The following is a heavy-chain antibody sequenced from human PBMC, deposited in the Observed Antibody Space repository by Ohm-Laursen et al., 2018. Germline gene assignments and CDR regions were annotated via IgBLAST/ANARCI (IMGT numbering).Heavy chain of an antibody. J-gene: IGHJ4*02. CDR3: AGRGY. CDR1: GGAISSYY. V-gene: IGHV4-4*07. Sequence: PGTLSLTCTISGGAISSYYWSWIRQPAGKGLEWIGRINISGTNYNPSLKSRVTMSVDTSKNQFSLNQSSVTAANTAVYYCAGRGYWGQGTLVTVSS. CDR2: INISGT. D-gene: IGHD1-26*01.